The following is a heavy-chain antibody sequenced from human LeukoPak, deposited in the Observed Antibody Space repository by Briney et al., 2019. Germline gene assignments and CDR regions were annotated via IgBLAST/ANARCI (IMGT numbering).Heavy chain of an antibody. J-gene: IGHJ4*02. D-gene: IGHD3-22*01. Sequence: GGSLRLSRAPSGFTFSSYGMSWVRQPPGKGLEWVSAISGSGGSTYYADSVKGRFTISRDNSKNTLYLQMNSLRAEDTAVYYCARGLSGTYYYDSSGTYFDYWGQETLVTVSS. CDR3: ARGLSGTYYYDSSGTYFDY. V-gene: IGHV3-23*01. CDR2: ISGSGGST. CDR1: GFTFSSYG.